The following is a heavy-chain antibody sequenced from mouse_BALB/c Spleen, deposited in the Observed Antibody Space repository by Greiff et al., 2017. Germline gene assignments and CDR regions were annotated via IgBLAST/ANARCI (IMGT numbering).Heavy chain of an antibody. Sequence: VQLQQPGAELVRPGASVKLSCKASGYTFTSYWINWVKQRPGQGLEWIGNIYPSDSYTNYNQKFKDKATLTVDKSSSTAYMQLSSPTSEDSAVYYCTRDYYGSSHWYFDVWGAGTTVTVSS. J-gene: IGHJ1*01. D-gene: IGHD1-1*01. CDR1: GYTFTSYW. CDR3: TRDYYGSSHWYFDV. V-gene: IGHV1-69*02. CDR2: IYPSDSYT.